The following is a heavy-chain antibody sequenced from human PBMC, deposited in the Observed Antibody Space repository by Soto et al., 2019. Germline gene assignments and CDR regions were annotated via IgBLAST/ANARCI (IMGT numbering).Heavy chain of an antibody. J-gene: IGHJ6*03. CDR2: TYYKSQWYN. CDR1: GDSVSSNSAA. D-gene: IGHD2-2*01. CDR3: ARGSFDEFSRHHRMVD. Sequence: PSQALSRTGDIQGDSVSSNSAAGNWLRQKTSRGLEWLGRTYYKSQWYNNYAESVRSRITVNPDTSKNQFSLQLNSVTPEDTAVYYCARGSFDEFSRHHRMVDSGKG. V-gene: IGHV6-1*01.